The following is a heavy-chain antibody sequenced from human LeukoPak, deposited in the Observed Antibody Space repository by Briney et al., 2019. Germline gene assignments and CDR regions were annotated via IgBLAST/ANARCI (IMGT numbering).Heavy chain of an antibody. V-gene: IGHV4-39*01. D-gene: IGHD2-15*01. Sequence: SETLSLTCTVSGGSITSSSYYWGCIRQPPGKGLEWLGSIYYSGSTYHNPSLKSRVTISVDTSKNQFSLKLTSVTAADTAVYYCARSQDVVVVAATPRYNWFDPWGQGTLVTVSS. J-gene: IGHJ5*02. CDR3: ARSQDVVVVAATPRYNWFDP. CDR2: IYYSGST. CDR1: GGSITSSSYY.